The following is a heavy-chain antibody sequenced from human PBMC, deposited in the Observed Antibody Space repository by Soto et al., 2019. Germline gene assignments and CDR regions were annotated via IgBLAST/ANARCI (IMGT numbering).Heavy chain of an antibody. V-gene: IGHV1-2*04. CDR2: INPNSGGT. CDR1: GYTFTGYY. CDR3: ARGQTLSYYHDSRGYFPFDY. J-gene: IGHJ4*02. D-gene: IGHD3-22*01. Sequence: GASVKVSCKASGYTFTGYYMHWVRQAPGQGLEWMGWINPNSGGTNYAQKFQGWVTMTRDTSISTAYMELSRLRSDDTAVYYCARGQTLSYYHDSRGYFPFDYWGQGTLVTVSS.